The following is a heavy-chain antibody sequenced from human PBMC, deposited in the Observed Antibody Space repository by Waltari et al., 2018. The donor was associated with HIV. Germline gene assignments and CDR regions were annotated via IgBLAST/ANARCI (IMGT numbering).Heavy chain of an antibody. V-gene: IGHV3-7*04. CDR1: GFTFSSYW. CDR2: IKKDGSEK. Sequence: EVQLVESGGGLVQPGGSLRLSCAASGFTFSSYWMSWVRQAPGKGLEGVANIKKDGSEKYYVDSVKCRFTISRDNAENALYLQMNSLRAEDTAVYYCARGGFYGSGSKVNWGQGTLVTVSS. J-gene: IGHJ4*02. CDR3: ARGGFYGSGSKVN. D-gene: IGHD3-10*01.